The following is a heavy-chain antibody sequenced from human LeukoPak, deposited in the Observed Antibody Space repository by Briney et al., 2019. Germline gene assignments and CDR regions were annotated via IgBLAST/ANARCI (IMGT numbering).Heavy chain of an antibody. Sequence: GGSLRLSCAASGFTFSSYAMSWVRQAPGKGLEWVSFISPSGDRTSNADSVEGRFTISRDNTRNTLYLQMNGLRDEDTGVYYCAIMHGYYDGSGFWVQWGQGTLVTVSS. J-gene: IGHJ4*02. CDR1: GFTFSSYA. CDR2: ISPSGDRT. D-gene: IGHD3-22*01. CDR3: AIMHGYYDGSGFWVQ. V-gene: IGHV3-23*01.